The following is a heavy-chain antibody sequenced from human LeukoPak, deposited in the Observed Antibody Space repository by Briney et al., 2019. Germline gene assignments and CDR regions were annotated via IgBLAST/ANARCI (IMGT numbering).Heavy chain of an antibody. CDR1: GFAFNTYT. V-gene: IGHV3-21*01. CDR3: ARVAGYCNSISNCYSDY. J-gene: IGHJ4*02. D-gene: IGHD2-2*01. Sequence: AGGSLRLSCAASGFAFNTYTMNWVRQAPGKGLEWVSSIRSTGSSVYYAVSVKGRFTISRDNAKHSLYLQMNSLRAEDTAVYYCARVAGYCNSISNCYSDYWGQGTLVPVSS. CDR2: IRSTGSSV.